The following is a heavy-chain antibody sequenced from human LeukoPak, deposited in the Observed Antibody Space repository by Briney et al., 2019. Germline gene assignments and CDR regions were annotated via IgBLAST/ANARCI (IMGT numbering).Heavy chain of an antibody. CDR3: VASGYGY. V-gene: IGHV3-30*02. J-gene: IGHJ4*02. CDR1: GFTFSNHG. CDR2: IRSDGTNK. Sequence: GGSLRLSCAASGFTFSNHGIHWVRQAPGKGLEWVAFIRSDGTNKYYIDSVKGRFTISRDNSENSLYLQMNTLSAEDTAVYYCVASGYGYWGQGTLVTVSS. D-gene: IGHD3-22*01.